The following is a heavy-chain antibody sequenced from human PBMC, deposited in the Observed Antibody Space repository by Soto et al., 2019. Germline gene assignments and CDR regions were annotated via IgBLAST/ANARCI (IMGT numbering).Heavy chain of an antibody. D-gene: IGHD3-9*01. J-gene: IGHJ5*02. CDR3: GPFRFHTIFWYDDRDNWFDP. Sequence: ASVKVSCKASGYTFTSYGISWVRQAPGQGLEWMGWISAYNGNTNYAQKLQGRVTMTTDTSTSTAYMELRSLRSDDTAGYYCGPFRFHTIFWYDDRDNWFDPWRQGPLVTVSS. V-gene: IGHV1-18*01. CDR1: GYTFTSYG. CDR2: ISAYNGNT.